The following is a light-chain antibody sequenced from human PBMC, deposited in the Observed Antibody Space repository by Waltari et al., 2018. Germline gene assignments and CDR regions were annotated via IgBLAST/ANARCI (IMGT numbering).Light chain of an antibody. J-gene: IGLJ1*01. V-gene: IGLV2-8*01. CDR2: EVT. CDR1: SKHVGGYDF. Sequence: HSALPQPPSASGSPGPSVTISRPRTSKHVGGYDFLSCYQQHPGKAPKLIISEVTKRPSGVPDRFSGSKSGNTASLTVSGLQADDEADYYCSSFAGSNNYVFGTGTKVTVL. CDR3: SSFAGSNNYV.